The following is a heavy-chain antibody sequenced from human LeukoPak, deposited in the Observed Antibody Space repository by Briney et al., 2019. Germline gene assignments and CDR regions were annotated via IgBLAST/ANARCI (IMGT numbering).Heavy chain of an antibody. Sequence: GESLKISCKGSGYSFTSYWIGWVRQMPGKGLEWMGIIYPGDSDTRYSPSFQGQVTISAGKSISTAYLQWSSLKASDTAMYYCARLGGTDYYGSGSYYYYYGMDVWGKGTTVTVSS. V-gene: IGHV5-51*01. D-gene: IGHD3-10*01. CDR1: GYSFTSYW. CDR2: IYPGDSDT. J-gene: IGHJ6*04. CDR3: ARLGGTDYYGSGSYYYYYGMDV.